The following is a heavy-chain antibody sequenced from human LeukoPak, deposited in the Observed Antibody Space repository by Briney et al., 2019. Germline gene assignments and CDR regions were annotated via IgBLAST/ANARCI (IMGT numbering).Heavy chain of an antibody. J-gene: IGHJ4*02. D-gene: IGHD3-22*01. CDR2: ISSSGNAI. CDR1: GFTFSDYY. CDR3: ARAAYFYRSFDY. V-gene: IGHV3-11*01. Sequence: GGSLRLSCAASGFTFSDYYMSWIRQAPGKGLEWVSHISSSGNAIYSADSVKGRFTISRDNSKNTLYLQMNSLRAEDTAVYYCARAAYFYRSFDYWGQGTLVTVSS.